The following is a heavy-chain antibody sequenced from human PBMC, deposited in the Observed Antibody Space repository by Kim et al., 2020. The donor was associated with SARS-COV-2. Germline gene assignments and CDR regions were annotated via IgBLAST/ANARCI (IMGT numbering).Heavy chain of an antibody. D-gene: IGHD2-2*01. CDR3: TGYIGPDIVVVPAAGLAFDI. CDR2: IRSKAYGGTT. CDR1: GFTFGDYA. V-gene: IGHV3-49*03. Sequence: GGSLRLSCTASGFTFGDYAMSWFRQAPGKGLEWVGFIRSKAYGGTTEYAASVKGRFTISRDDSKSIAYLQMNSLKTEDTAVYYCTGYIGPDIVVVPAAGLAFDIWGQGTMVTVSS. J-gene: IGHJ3*02.